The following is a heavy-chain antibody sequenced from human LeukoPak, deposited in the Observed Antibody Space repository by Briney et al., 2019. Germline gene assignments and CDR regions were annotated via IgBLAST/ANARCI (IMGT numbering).Heavy chain of an antibody. CDR2: IYPGDSDT. J-gene: IGHJ6*02. Sequence: GESLKISCKGSGYSFTSYWIGWVRQMPGKGLEWMGIIYPGDSDTRYSPSFQGQVTISADKSISTAYLQWSSLKASDTAMYYCARGSADCSGGSCYNGMDVWGQGTTVTVSS. CDR3: ARGSADCSGGSCYNGMDV. CDR1: GYSFTSYW. D-gene: IGHD2-15*01. V-gene: IGHV5-51*01.